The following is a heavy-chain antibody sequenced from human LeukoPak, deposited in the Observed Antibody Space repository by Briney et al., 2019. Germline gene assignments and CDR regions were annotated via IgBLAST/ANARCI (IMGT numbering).Heavy chain of an antibody. Sequence: SETLSLTCTVSGGSISSSNFYWGWIRQPPGKGLERIGSIYYSGSTNYNPSLKSRVTISVDTSKNQFSLKLNSVTAADTAVYYCARSYCSSTSCYAVGAFDIWGQGTMVTVSS. CDR1: GGSISSSNFY. D-gene: IGHD2-2*01. CDR2: IYYSGST. J-gene: IGHJ3*02. CDR3: ARSYCSSTSCYAVGAFDI. V-gene: IGHV4-39*01.